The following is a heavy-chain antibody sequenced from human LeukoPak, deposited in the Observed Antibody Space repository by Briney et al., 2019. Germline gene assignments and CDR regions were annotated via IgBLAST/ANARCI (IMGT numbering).Heavy chain of an antibody. D-gene: IGHD1-14*01. Sequence: GASVKVTCKASGYTFTSYYMHWGRQAPGQGLEWMGIINPSGGDTSYAQKFQGRLTMTRDTTTNTVYMELTRLRSEDTAVYYCARAVMDNLRFDSWGQGTLVTVSS. V-gene: IGHV1-46*01. CDR2: INPSGGDT. J-gene: IGHJ4*02. CDR3: ARAVMDNLRFDS. CDR1: GYTFTSYY.